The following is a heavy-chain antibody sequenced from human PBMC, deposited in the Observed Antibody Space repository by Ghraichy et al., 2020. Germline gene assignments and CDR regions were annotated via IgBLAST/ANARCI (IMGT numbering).Heavy chain of an antibody. D-gene: IGHD3-10*01. Sequence: SETLSLTCTISGGSISTYYWSWIRQPPGKGLEWIGNIYYSGSTNYSPSLKSRVTISVDTSKNQFSLKLSSVPAADTAVYYCASRGRVWSYFAMDVWGQGTTVTVSS. CDR2: IYYSGST. J-gene: IGHJ6*02. CDR1: GGSISTYY. CDR3: ASRGRVWSYFAMDV. V-gene: IGHV4-59*01.